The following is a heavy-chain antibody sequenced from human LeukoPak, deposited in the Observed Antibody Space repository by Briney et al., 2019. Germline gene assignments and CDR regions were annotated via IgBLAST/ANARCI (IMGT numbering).Heavy chain of an antibody. D-gene: IGHD2-15*01. CDR2: ISGSGGST. V-gene: IGHV3-23*01. J-gene: IGHJ4*02. CDR3: ARSIVVVVAAIGY. CDR1: GFTFSSYA. Sequence: PGGSLRLSCAASGFTFSSYAMSWVRQAPGKGLEWVSAISGSGGSTYYADSVKGRFTISRDNSKNTLYLQMNSLRAEDTAVYYCARSIVVVVAAIGYWDQGTLVTVSS.